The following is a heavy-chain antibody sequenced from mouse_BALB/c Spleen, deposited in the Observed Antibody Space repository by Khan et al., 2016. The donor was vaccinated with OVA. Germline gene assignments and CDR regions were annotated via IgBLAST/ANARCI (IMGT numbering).Heavy chain of an antibody. CDR2: INTYTGEP. J-gene: IGHJ3*01. CDR1: GYTFTDYG. Sequence: QIQLVQSGPELKKPGETVKISCKASGYTFTDYGMNWVKQAPGKGLKWMGYINTYTGEPTYADDFKGRFAFSLETSARTAYLHINNLKNEDTATXFCARSPTWFAYWGQGTPVTVSA. V-gene: IGHV9-3-1*01. CDR3: ARSPTWFAY.